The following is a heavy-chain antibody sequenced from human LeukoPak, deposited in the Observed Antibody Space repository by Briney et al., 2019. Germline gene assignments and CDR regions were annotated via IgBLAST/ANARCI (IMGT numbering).Heavy chain of an antibody. Sequence: PGGSLRLSCTTSGFTFGDYAMNWVRQAPGKGLEWVTFIRSRAYGATSEYAASVKGRFTISRDDSKSIAYLQMNSLETEDTAVYYCTRVNGYNNYDYWGQEPWSPSPQ. D-gene: IGHD5-24*01. V-gene: IGHV3-49*04. J-gene: IGHJ4*01. CDR2: IRSRAYGATS. CDR3: TRVNGYNNYDY. CDR1: GFTFGDYA.